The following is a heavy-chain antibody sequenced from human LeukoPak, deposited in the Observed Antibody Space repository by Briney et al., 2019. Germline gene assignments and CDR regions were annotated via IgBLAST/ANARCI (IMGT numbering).Heavy chain of an antibody. Sequence: SETLSLTCAVYGGSFSGYYWSWIRQPPGKGLEWIGEINHSGSTNYNPSLKSRVTISVDTSKNQFSLKLSSVTAADTAVYHCVRPGRVTRGYYFDYWGQGTLVTVSS. J-gene: IGHJ4*02. D-gene: IGHD4-23*01. CDR1: GGSFSGYY. V-gene: IGHV4-34*01. CDR3: VRPGRVTRGYYFDY. CDR2: INHSGST.